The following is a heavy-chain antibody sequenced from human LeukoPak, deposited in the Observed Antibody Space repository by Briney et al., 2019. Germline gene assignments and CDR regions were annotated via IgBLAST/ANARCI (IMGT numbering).Heavy chain of an antibody. J-gene: IGHJ4*02. V-gene: IGHV4-34*01. CDR1: GGSFSGYY. CDR2: INHSGST. CDR3: ARDRGPFDY. Sequence: SETLSLTCAVYGGSFSGYYWSWIRQPPGKGLEWIGEINHSGSTNYNPSLKSRVTISVDTSKNHFSLKLSSVTAADTAVYYCARDRGPFDYWGQGTLVTVSS.